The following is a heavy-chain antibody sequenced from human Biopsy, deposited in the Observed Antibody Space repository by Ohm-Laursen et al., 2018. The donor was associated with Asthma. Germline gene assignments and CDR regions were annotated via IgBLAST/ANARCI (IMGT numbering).Heavy chain of an antibody. V-gene: IGHV1-24*01. CDR3: ASDFPKDYVRYNFQF. D-gene: IGHD4-17*01. CDR1: GYSLTDLS. Sequence: VKVSCKISGYSLTDLSMHWVRQAPGQGLEWMGGHDHEEGGTVNARRFQGRVTMTEDTSTDTAYMELSSLSSDDTAVYYCASDFPKDYVRYNFQFWGQGTLVTISS. CDR2: HDHEEGGT. J-gene: IGHJ4*02.